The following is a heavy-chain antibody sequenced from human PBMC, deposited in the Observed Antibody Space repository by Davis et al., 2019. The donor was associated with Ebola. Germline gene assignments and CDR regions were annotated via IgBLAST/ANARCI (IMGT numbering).Heavy chain of an antibody. CDR2: INPGDGTT. J-gene: IGHJ4*02. Sequence: AASVKVSCKASFTSYYVHWVRQAPRQGLEWMGIINPGDGTTNYAQKFQGRVTMTRDTAANTIYMELNSLRFEDTAVYYCTRGENDGSGNYVGDYWGQGTLVTVSS. D-gene: IGHD3-10*01. V-gene: IGHV1-46*01. CDR1: FTSYY. CDR3: TRGENDGSGNYVGDY.